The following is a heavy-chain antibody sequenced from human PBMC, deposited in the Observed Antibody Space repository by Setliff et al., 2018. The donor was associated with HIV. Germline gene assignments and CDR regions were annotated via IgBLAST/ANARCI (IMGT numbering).Heavy chain of an antibody. Sequence: VKVSCKASGYTFTNYGISWVRQAPGQGPEWLGWISAYNGDTKYAQKFQGRVTMTTDTSTTTAHMEPRSLRSDDTAVHYCARLKGVLVVMLDAFDIWGQGTMVTVSS. CDR1: GYTFTNYG. D-gene: IGHD2-15*01. CDR2: ISAYNGDT. V-gene: IGHV1-18*01. J-gene: IGHJ3*02. CDR3: ARLKGVLVVMLDAFDI.